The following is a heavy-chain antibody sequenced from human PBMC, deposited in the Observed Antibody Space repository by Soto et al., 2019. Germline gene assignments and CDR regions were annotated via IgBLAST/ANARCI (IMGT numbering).Heavy chain of an antibody. CDR3: ARSSGYYLIDY. D-gene: IGHD3-22*01. V-gene: IGHV1-3*01. CDR2: ISAGNGNT. CDR1: GYTFTSYA. J-gene: IGHJ4*02. Sequence: GASVKVSCKSSGYTFTSYAMHWVRQAPGQRLEWMGWISAGNGNTKHSQKFQGRVTITRDTSASTAYMELSSLRSEDTAVYYCARSSGYYLIDYWGQGTLVTVSS.